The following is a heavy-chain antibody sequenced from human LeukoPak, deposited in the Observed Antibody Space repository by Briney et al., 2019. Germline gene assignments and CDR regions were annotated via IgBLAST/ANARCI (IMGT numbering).Heavy chain of an antibody. V-gene: IGHV4-31*03. CDR1: GGSLSSGGYY. Sequence: SETLFLTCTVSGGSLSSGGYYSSWIRQPPGKGLERIGYIYYSGSTYYNPSIKSRVTISVDTSKNQFSLKLSSVTAADTAVYYCARGPSPKSRIAVAGNWFDPWGQGTLVTVSS. CDR3: ARGPSPKSRIAVAGNWFDP. CDR2: IYYSGST. J-gene: IGHJ5*02. D-gene: IGHD6-19*01.